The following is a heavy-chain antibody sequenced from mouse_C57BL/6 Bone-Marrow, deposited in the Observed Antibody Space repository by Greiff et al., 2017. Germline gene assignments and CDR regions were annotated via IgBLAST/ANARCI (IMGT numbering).Heavy chain of an antibody. V-gene: IGHV1-80*01. J-gene: IGHJ3*01. CDR2: IYPGAGDT. CDR3: SRISVSDCDYPAWFAY. D-gene: IGHD2-4*01. Sequence: QVQLQQSGAELVKPGASVKISCKASGYAFSSYWMNWVKQRPGKGLEWIGQIYPGAGDTNYNGKFKGKATLTAGKSSSTAYLQLSSLTSEDSAFYFCSRISVSDCDYPAWFAYWGQGTLVTVSA. CDR1: GYAFSSYW.